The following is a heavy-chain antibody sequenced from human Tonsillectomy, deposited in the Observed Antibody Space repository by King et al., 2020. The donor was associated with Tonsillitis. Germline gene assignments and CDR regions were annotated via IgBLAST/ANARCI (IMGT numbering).Heavy chain of an antibody. CDR1: GFTFSRYA. CDR3: SIDPSLASSGKPFYFDA. Sequence: VQLVESGGDLVQPGGSLSLSCAASGFTFSRYAMSWVRQAPGKGLEWVSSISNSGGNTYYADFAKGRFTISRDNSKNTLYLQMNSLRAEDTAIYFCSIDPSLASSGKPFYFDAWGQGTLVSVSS. V-gene: IGHV3-23*04. D-gene: IGHD4-23*01. CDR2: ISNSGGNT. J-gene: IGHJ4*02.